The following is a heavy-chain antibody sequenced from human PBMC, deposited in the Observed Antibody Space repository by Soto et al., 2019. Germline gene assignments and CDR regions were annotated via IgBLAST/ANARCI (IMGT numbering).Heavy chain of an antibody. V-gene: IGHV1-18*01. J-gene: IGHJ4*02. CDR2: ISAHNGNT. CDR1: GYGFTTYG. CDR3: ARGRYGDY. D-gene: IGHD1-1*01. Sequence: QVHLEQSAAEVKKPGASVKVSCKGSGYGFTTYGITWVRQAPGQGLEWMAWISAHNGNTNYAQKLQGRVTVTRDTSTSTAYMELRSLRSDDTAVYYCARGRYGDYWGQGALVTVSS.